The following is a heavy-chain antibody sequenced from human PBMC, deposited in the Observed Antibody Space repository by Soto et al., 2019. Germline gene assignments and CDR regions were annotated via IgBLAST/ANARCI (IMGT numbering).Heavy chain of an antibody. D-gene: IGHD6-19*01. CDR1: GFTFSSYD. CDR3: ARAGSSGWYQDY. V-gene: IGHV3-13*01. Sequence: GGSLRLSCAASGFTFSSYDMHWVRQATGKGLEWVSAIGSAGDTYYPGSVKGRFTISRENAKNSLYLQMNSLRAGDTALYYCARAGSSGWYQDYWGQGTLVTVSS. CDR2: IGSAGDT. J-gene: IGHJ4*02.